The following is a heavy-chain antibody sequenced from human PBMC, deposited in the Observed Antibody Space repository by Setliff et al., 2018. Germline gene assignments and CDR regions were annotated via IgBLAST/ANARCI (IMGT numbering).Heavy chain of an antibody. D-gene: IGHD3-22*01. CDR1: GYTFTGYY. Sequence: ASVKVSCTASGYTFTGYYMHWVRQAPGQGLEWMGWINPNSGGTNYAQKFQGRVTMTRDTSISTAYMELSRLRSDDTAVYYCARVAPHYYDSSGTNWFDPWGQGTLVTVSS. J-gene: IGHJ5*02. CDR3: ARVAPHYYDSSGTNWFDP. CDR2: INPNSGGT. V-gene: IGHV1-2*02.